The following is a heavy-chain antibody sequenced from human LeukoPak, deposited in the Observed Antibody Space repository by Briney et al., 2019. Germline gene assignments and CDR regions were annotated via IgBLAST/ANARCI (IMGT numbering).Heavy chain of an antibody. Sequence: SETLSLTCAVYGGSFSGYYWSWIRQPPGKGLEWIGEINHSGSTNYNPSLKSRVTISVDTSKNQFSLKLSSVTAADTAVYYCARGRSYRYNWFDPWGRGTLVTVSS. CDR3: ARGRSYRYNWFDP. CDR2: INHSGST. CDR1: GGSFSGYY. J-gene: IGHJ5*02. V-gene: IGHV4-34*01. D-gene: IGHD1-26*01.